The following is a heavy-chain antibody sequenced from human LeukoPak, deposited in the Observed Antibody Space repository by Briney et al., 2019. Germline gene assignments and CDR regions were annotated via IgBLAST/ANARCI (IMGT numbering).Heavy chain of an antibody. D-gene: IGHD2-21*01. Sequence: ETLSLTCTVSGGSISSSSYYWGWIRQPPGKGLEWVSAISGSGGSTYYADSVKGRFTISRDNSKNTLYLQMNSLRAEDTAVYYCAKKLFQGWGFYFDYWGQGTLVTVSS. J-gene: IGHJ4*02. V-gene: IGHV3-23*01. CDR3: AKKLFQGWGFYFDY. CDR2: ISGSGGST. CDR1: GGSISSSSYY.